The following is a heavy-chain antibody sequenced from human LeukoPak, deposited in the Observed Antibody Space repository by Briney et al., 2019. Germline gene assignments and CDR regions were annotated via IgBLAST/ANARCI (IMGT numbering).Heavy chain of an antibody. CDR1: GGSISSSNW. V-gene: IGHV4-4*02. CDR3: ARGGAAAGTGRWFDP. D-gene: IGHD6-13*01. CDR2: IYHSGST. J-gene: IGHJ5*02. Sequence: SGTLSLTCAVPGGSISSSNWWSWVRQPPGKGLEWIGEIYHSGSTNYNPSLKSRVTISVDKSKNQFSLKLSSVTAADTAVYYCARGGAAAGTGRWFDPWGQGTLVTVSS.